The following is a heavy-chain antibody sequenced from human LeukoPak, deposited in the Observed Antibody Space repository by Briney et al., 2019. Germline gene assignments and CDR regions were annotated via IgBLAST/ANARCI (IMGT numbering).Heavy chain of an antibody. V-gene: IGHV4-59*08. CDR3: ARHGISNSSDFDS. D-gene: IGHD6-6*01. CDR2: ISYSGST. J-gene: IGHJ4*02. Sequence: SETLSLTCTVSGGSITDSYWSWIRQSPGKGLEWIGYISYSGSTNYSPSLRSRVTISADTSRNQFSLKLSSVTAADTAIYYCARHGISNSSDFDSWGQGTLVSVSS. CDR1: GGSITDSY.